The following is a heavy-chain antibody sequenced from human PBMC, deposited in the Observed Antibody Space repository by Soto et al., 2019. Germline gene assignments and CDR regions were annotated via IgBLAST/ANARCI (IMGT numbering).Heavy chain of an antibody. CDR1: GYTFTSYY. CDR3: ARALGGGRRAPTLYWFDQ. CDR2: INPSGGST. Sequence: ASVKVSCKASGYTFTSYYMHWVRQAPGQGLEWMGIINPSGGSTSYAQKFQGRVTMTRDTSTSTVYMELSSLRSEDTAVYYCARALGGGRRAPTLYWFDQWGQGTMVTVSS. V-gene: IGHV1-46*03. D-gene: IGHD2-15*01. J-gene: IGHJ5*02.